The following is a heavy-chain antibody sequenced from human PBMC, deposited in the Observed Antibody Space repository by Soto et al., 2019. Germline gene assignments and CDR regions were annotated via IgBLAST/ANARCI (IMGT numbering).Heavy chain of an antibody. D-gene: IGHD3-22*01. CDR2: IKHDGSEK. V-gene: IGHV3-7*03. CDR1: GFTFSSYW. J-gene: IGHJ4*02. Sequence: GGSLRLSCAASGFTFSSYWMSWVRQAPGKGLEWVANIKHDGSEKYYVDSVKGRFTISRDNAKNSLYLQMNSLRAEDTSVYYCARASFDSSSYFDYWGQGTLVTVSS. CDR3: ARASFDSSSYFDY.